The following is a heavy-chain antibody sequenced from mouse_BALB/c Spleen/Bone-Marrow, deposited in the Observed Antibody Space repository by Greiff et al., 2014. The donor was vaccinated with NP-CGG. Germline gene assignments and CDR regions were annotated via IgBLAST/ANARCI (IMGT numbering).Heavy chain of an antibody. CDR2: LDPENGDT. V-gene: IGHV14-4*02. D-gene: IGHD2-4*01. CDR1: GFNIKDYY. Sequence: VQLQQPRAELVRSRASVKLSCPASGFNIKDYYMHWVKQRPEQGLEWIGWLDPENGDTDYAPKFQGKATMTADTSSNTAYLQLSSLTSEDTAVYYCNARGNYDFDYFDYWGQGTTLTVSS. CDR3: NARGNYDFDYFDY. J-gene: IGHJ2*01.